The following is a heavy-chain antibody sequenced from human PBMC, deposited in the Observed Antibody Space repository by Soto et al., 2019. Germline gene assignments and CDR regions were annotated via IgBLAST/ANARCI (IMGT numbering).Heavy chain of an antibody. J-gene: IGHJ6*02. V-gene: IGHV1-18*01. Sequence: QVQLVQSGAEVKKPGASVKVSCKASGCTFTSYGISWVRQAPGQGLEWMGWISAYNGNTNYAQKLQGRVTMTTDTSTSTAYMELRSLRSDDTAVYYCARDPRKAIVVVPAATDYYGMDVWGQGTTVTVSS. CDR3: ARDPRKAIVVVPAATDYYGMDV. CDR2: ISAYNGNT. D-gene: IGHD2-2*01. CDR1: GCTFTSYG.